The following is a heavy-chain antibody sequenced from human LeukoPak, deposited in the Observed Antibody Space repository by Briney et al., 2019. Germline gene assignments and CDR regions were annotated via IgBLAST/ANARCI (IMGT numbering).Heavy chain of an antibody. D-gene: IGHD3-10*01. CDR3: ARLYASGSSDY. CDR2: INADGGST. J-gene: IGHJ4*02. CDR1: GFTFSSYW. V-gene: IGHV3-74*01. Sequence: PGGSLRLSCAASGFTFSSYWTHWVRQAPGKGLVWVSHINADGGSTSYADSVKGRFTISRDNAKNTLYLHMNSLRAEDTAVYYCARLYASGSSDYWGQGTLVTVSS.